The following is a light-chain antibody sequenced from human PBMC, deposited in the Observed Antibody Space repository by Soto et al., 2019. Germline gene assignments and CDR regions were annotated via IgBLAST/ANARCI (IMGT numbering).Light chain of an antibody. Sequence: EVVLTQSPATLSLSPGERATLSCRASQSVSSYYLAWYQQKPGQAPRLLIYAASSRATGIPDRFSGGGSGTDFTLTISRLEPEDFAVYYCQQYGSSSWTFGQGTKVDSK. CDR3: QQYGSSSWT. CDR1: QSVSSYY. CDR2: AAS. J-gene: IGKJ1*01. V-gene: IGKV3-20*01.